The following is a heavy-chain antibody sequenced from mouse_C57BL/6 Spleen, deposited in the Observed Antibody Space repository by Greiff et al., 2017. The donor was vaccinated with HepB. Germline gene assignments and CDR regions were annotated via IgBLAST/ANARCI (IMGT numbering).Heavy chain of an antibody. CDR1: GFTFSDYG. D-gene: IGHD1-1*02. J-gene: IGHJ4*01. Sequence: DVHLVESGGGLVKPGGSLKLSCAASGFTFSDYGMHWVRQAPEKGLEWVAYISSGSSTIYYADTVKGRFTISRDNAKNTLFLQMTSLRSEDTAMYYCARRIGSYGAMDYWGQGTSVTVSS. V-gene: IGHV5-17*01. CDR2: ISSGSSTI. CDR3: ARRIGSYGAMDY.